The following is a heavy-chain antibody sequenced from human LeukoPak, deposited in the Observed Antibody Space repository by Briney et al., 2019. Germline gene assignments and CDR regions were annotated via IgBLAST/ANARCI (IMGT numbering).Heavy chain of an antibody. J-gene: IGHJ3*02. D-gene: IGHD3-3*01. CDR2: TSYDGSNT. CDR3: ARGASYSFWGGSALAALDI. Sequence: GGSLRLSCAASGFTFSSFAMHWVRQAPGKGLDWLSITSYDGSNTYYAKSVKGRFTISRDNSKNILFLQMNSLRPEDTAVYYCARGASYSFWGGSALAALDIWGRGAMVTVSP. CDR1: GFTFSSFA. V-gene: IGHV3-30*04.